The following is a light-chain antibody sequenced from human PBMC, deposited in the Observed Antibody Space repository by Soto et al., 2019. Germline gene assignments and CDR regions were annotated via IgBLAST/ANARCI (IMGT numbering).Light chain of an antibody. J-gene: IGKJ4*01. Sequence: EIVLTQSPGTLSLSPGERVNLSCRASQSVSSRYVAWYQHKTGQPPRLLISGASSRATGIPDRFSGSGSVADFALTISRLEPEEFAVYYCQQYGRSPPTFGGGTKVEIK. CDR1: QSVSSRY. CDR3: QQYGRSPPT. CDR2: GAS. V-gene: IGKV3-20*01.